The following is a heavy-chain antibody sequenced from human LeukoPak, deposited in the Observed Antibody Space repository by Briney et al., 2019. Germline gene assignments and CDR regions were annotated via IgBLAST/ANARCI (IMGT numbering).Heavy chain of an antibody. CDR1: GYTFTSYG. Sequence: ASVEVSCKASGYTFTSYGISWGRQAPGQGLELMGWISAYNGNTNYAQKLQRRGTMTTDTSTRTAYMELRSLRSDDTAVYYCARATPPRVVPAAYGAFDIWGQGTMVTVSS. CDR2: ISAYNGNT. D-gene: IGHD2-2*01. J-gene: IGHJ3*02. V-gene: IGHV1-18*04. CDR3: ARATPPRVVPAAYGAFDI.